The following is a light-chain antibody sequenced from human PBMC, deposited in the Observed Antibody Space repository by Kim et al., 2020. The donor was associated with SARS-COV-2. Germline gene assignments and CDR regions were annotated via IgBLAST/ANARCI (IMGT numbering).Light chain of an antibody. CDR1: IQSVGIYNS. V-gene: IGLV2-14*03. Sequence: TASLPGTIQSVGIYNSVCCDQQHPGNAPKLIIYDISKQASGVSNRFSGSQSGNTTSLTISGLRAEDEADYYCNSHTTSSTYVFGSGTKVTVL. CDR2: DIS. J-gene: IGLJ1*01. CDR3: NSHTTSSTYV.